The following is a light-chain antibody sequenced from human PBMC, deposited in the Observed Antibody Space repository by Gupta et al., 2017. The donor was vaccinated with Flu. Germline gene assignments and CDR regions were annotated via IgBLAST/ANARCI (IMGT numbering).Light chain of an antibody. CDR1: RTVSSTY. Sequence: EIVLTQSPATLSLSSGEISPLSCRAGRTVSSTYLAWYQQKPGQAPRLLICGASSRATGIPDRFSGSGSGTDFTLTISRLEPEDFAVYYCQQYGSSSIYSFGQGTKLE. J-gene: IGKJ2*03. CDR3: QQYGSSSIYS. V-gene: IGKV3-20*01. CDR2: GAS.